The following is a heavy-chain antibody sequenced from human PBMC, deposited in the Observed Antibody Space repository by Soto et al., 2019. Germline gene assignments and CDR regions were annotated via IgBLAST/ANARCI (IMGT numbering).Heavy chain of an antibody. CDR1: GYTFTGYY. V-gene: IGHV1-2*04. D-gene: IGHD6-13*01. Sequence: GASVKVSCKASGYTFTGYYMHWVRQAPGQGLEWMGWINPNSGGTNYAQKFQGWVTMTRDTSTSTAYMELRSLRSDDTAVYYCARDSDSSSWYPDYYYYYGMDVWGQGTTVTVSS. J-gene: IGHJ6*02. CDR3: ARDSDSSSWYPDYYYYYGMDV. CDR2: INPNSGGT.